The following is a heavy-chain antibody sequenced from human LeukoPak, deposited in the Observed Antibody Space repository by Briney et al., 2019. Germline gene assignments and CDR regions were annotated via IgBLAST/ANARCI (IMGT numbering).Heavy chain of an antibody. CDR3: ARVTYYDSRGFFDY. CDR2: INPNSGDT. V-gene: IGHV1-2*02. Sequence: ASVKVSCKAPGYTFTGYYMHWVRQAPGQGLEWMGWINPNSGDTNYAQKFQGRVTMTRDTSISTAYMELSRLRSDDTAVYYCARVTYYDSRGFFDYWGQGTLVTVSS. CDR1: GYTFTGYY. J-gene: IGHJ4*02. D-gene: IGHD3-22*01.